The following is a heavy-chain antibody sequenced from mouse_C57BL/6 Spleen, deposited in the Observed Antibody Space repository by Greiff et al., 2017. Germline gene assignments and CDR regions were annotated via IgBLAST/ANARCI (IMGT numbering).Heavy chain of an antibody. V-gene: IGHV1-55*01. D-gene: IGHD2-4*01. J-gene: IGHJ3*01. CDR3: ARNDYDGGAWFAY. Sequence: QVQLQQSGAELVKPGASVKMSCKASGYTFTSYWITWVKQRPGQGLEWIGDIYPGSGSTNYNEKFKSKATLTVDTSSSTAYMQLSSLTSEDSAVYYCARNDYDGGAWFAYWGQGTLVTVSA. CDR1: GYTFTSYW. CDR2: IYPGSGST.